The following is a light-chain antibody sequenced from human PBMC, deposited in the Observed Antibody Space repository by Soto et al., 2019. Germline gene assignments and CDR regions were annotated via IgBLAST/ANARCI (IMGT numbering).Light chain of an antibody. CDR1: SSDIGGYNS. CDR3: SSSAGIYHYLV. V-gene: IGLV2-8*01. CDR2: EVN. J-gene: IGLJ3*02. Sequence: QSVLTQPPSASGSPGQSVTISCTGTSSDIGGYNSVSWYQQHPGKAPRLMIYEVNKRPSEVPDRFSGSKSGYTASLTVSGLQTEDEAFYYCSSSAGIYHYLVFGGGTKLTVL.